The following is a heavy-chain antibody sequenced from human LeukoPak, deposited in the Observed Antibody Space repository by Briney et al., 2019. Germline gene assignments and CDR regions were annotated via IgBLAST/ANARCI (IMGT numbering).Heavy chain of an antibody. V-gene: IGHV3-11*04. D-gene: IGHD3-22*01. CDR2: ISISSDIR. J-gene: IGHJ4*02. Sequence: GGSLRLSCAASGFTFSEYYMGWIRQAPGKGLELISYISISSDIRFYADSVEGRFTISRDNAKNSLYLQMNSLRAEDTAVYYCARDQDYYDSSGYYYVVWDWGQGTLVAVSS. CDR1: GFTFSEYY. CDR3: ARDQDYYDSSGYYYVVWD.